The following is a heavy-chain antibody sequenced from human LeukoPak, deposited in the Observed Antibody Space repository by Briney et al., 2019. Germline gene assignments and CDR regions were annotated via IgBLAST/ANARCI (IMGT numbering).Heavy chain of an antibody. CDR3: ALSVRTDAIDY. V-gene: IGHV4-34*01. D-gene: IGHD1-14*01. J-gene: IGHJ4*02. Sequence: SETLSLTCAVYGGSFSGYYWSWIRQPPGKGLEWIGEINHSGSTNYNPSLKSRVTVSVDTSKNQFSLKLSSVTAADTAVYYCALSVRTDAIDYWGQGTLVTVSS. CDR1: GGSFSGYY. CDR2: INHSGST.